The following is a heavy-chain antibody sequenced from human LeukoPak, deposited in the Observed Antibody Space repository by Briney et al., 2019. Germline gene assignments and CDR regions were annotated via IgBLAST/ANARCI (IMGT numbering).Heavy chain of an antibody. Sequence: ASVKVSCKASGYTFTSYYMHWVRQAPGQGLEWMGIINPSGGSTSYAQKFQGRVTMTRDMSTSTVYMELSSLRSEDTAVYYCARGPGAPLYDFWSGYYTGWFDPWGQGTLVTVSS. D-gene: IGHD3-3*01. J-gene: IGHJ5*02. CDR1: GYTFTSYY. CDR3: ARGPGAPLYDFWSGYYTGWFDP. V-gene: IGHV1-46*01. CDR2: INPSGGST.